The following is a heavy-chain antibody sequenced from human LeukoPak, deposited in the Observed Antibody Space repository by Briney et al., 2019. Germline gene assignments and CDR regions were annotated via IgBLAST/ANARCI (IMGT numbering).Heavy chain of an antibody. J-gene: IGHJ5*02. V-gene: IGHV4-39*01. Sequence: PSETLSLTCTVSGDSISSGNYYWGWIRQPPGKGLEWIGSTYYSGSTYYNPSLKSRVTISVDTSKNQFSLKLSSVTAADTAVYYCARRVSYRNCFDPWGQGTLVTVSS. CDR1: GDSISSGNYY. CDR3: ARRVSYRNCFDP. D-gene: IGHD1-26*01. CDR2: TYYSGST.